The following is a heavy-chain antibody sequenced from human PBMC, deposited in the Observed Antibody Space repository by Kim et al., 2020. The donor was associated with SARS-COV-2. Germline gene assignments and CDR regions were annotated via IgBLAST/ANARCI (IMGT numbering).Heavy chain of an antibody. J-gene: IGHJ1*01. Sequence: GGSLRLSCAASGFTFSSYAMHWVRQAPGKGLEWVAVIWYDGSNKYYADSVKGRFTISRDNSKNTLYLQMNSLRAEDTAVYYCAKGGPWAIYDSSGTGGYFQHWGQGTLVTVSS. CDR2: IWYDGSNK. V-gene: IGHV3-33*06. D-gene: IGHD3-22*01. CDR1: GFTFSSYA. CDR3: AKGGPWAIYDSSGTGGYFQH.